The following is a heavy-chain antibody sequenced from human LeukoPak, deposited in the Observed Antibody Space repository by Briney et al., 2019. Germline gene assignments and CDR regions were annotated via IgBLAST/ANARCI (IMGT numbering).Heavy chain of an antibody. Sequence: SETLSLTCTVSGGSISSSSYYWGWIRQPPGKWLEWIGSIYYSGSTYYNPSLKSRVTISVDTSKNQFSLKLSSVTAADTAVYYCVRHGLLWFGERSRDLFDYWGQGTLVTVSS. CDR3: VRHGLLWFGERSRDLFDY. CDR2: IYYSGST. J-gene: IGHJ4*02. V-gene: IGHV4-39*01. D-gene: IGHD3-10*01. CDR1: GGSISSSSYY.